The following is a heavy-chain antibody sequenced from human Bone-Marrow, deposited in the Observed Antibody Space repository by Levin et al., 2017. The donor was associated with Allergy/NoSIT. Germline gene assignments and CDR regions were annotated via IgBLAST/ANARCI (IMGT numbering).Heavy chain of an antibody. Sequence: GGSLRLSCAASGFTFSYFCMDWVRQAPGKGLVWVSRINSDGSTTSYADSVKGRFTISRDNAKNTLYLQMNSLRAEDTAMYYCASPGGIIEDPYFFDYWGQGTLVTVSS. CDR2: INSDGSTT. CDR1: GFTFSYFC. CDR3: ASPGGIIEDPYFFDY. D-gene: IGHD3-10*01. V-gene: IGHV3-74*01. J-gene: IGHJ4*02.